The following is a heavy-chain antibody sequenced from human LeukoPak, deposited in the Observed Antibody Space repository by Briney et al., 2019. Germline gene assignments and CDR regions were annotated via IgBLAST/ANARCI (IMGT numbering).Heavy chain of an antibody. CDR3: ARARMRRRSSYYLDF. CDR2: VNSGGNST. CDR1: GFTFSSYW. J-gene: IGHJ4*02. V-gene: IGHV3-74*01. D-gene: IGHD6-19*01. Sequence: GGSLRLSCAASGFTFSSYWMLWVRQAPGKGLGWVSRVNSGGNSTDYADSVKGRFTISRDNAKNTLYLQMNSLRAEDTAVYYCARARMRRRSSYYLDFWGQGTLVTVSS.